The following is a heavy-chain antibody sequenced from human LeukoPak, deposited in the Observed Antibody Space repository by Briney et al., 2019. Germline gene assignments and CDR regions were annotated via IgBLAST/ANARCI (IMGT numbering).Heavy chain of an antibody. D-gene: IGHD1-1*01. V-gene: IGHV1-8*03. CDR2: MNPNSGNT. Sequence: ASVKVSCKASGGTFSSYAISWVRQAPGQGLEWMGWMNPNSGNTGYAQKFQGRVTITRNTSISTAYMELSSLRSEDTAVYYCARGLRRYNWKSGGNFDYWGQGTLVTVSS. CDR3: ARGLRRYNWKSGGNFDY. CDR1: GGTFSSYA. J-gene: IGHJ4*02.